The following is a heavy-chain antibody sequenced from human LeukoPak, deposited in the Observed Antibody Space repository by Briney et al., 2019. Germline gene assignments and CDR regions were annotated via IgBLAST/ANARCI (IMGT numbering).Heavy chain of an antibody. Sequence: GASVKVSCKASGYTFTAYYIHWVRQAPGQGLEWMGWIIPNSGGTNYAQKFQGRVTLTRDTSITTACMELNRLRSDDTAVYYCAKARGLYCSSTSCYDCDVWGKGTTVTVSS. CDR1: GYTFTAYY. CDR2: IIPNSGGT. CDR3: AKARGLYCSSTSCYDCDV. D-gene: IGHD2-2*01. J-gene: IGHJ6*04. V-gene: IGHV1-2*02.